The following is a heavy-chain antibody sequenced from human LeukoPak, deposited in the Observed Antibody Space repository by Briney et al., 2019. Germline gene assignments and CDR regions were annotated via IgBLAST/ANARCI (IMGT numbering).Heavy chain of an antibody. CDR2: ISSSGSTI. CDR3: ARSVPDIPLTFDY. D-gene: IGHD2-2*02. V-gene: IGHV3-11*01. Sequence: GGSLRLSCAASGFTFSDYYMSWIRQAPGKGLEWVSYISSSGSTIYYADSVQGRFTISRDNAKNSLYLQMNSLRAEDTAVYYCARSVPDIPLTFDYWGQGTLVTVSS. J-gene: IGHJ4*02. CDR1: GFTFSDYY.